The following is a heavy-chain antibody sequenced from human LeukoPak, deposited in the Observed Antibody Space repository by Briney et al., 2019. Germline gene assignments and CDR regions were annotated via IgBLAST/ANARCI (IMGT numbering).Heavy chain of an antibody. V-gene: IGHV3-23*01. D-gene: IGHD3-22*01. CDR1: GFTFSNAW. CDR2: ISGSGGST. J-gene: IGHJ4*02. Sequence: GGSLRLSCAASGFTFSNAWMNWVRQAPGKGLEWVSAISGSGGSTYYADSVKGRFTISRDNSKNTLYLQMNSLRAEDTAVYYCAKGEKYYDSSGPIDYWGQGTLVTVSS. CDR3: AKGEKYYDSSGPIDY.